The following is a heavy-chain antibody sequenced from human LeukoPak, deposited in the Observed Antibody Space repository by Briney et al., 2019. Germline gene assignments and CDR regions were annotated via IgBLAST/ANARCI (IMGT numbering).Heavy chain of an antibody. CDR3: ARLGGWLRLYYFDY. Sequence: PSETLSLTCAVYGGSFSGYYWSWIRQPPGKGLEWIGETNHSGSTNYNPSLKSRVTISVDTSKNQFSLKLSSVTAADTAVYYCARLGGWLRLYYFDYWGQGTLVTVSS. D-gene: IGHD5-12*01. CDR1: GGSFSGYY. J-gene: IGHJ4*02. V-gene: IGHV4-34*01. CDR2: TNHSGST.